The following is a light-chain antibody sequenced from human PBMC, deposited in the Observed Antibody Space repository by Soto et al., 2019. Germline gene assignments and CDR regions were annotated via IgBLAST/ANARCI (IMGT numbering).Light chain of an antibody. J-gene: IGKJ5*01. CDR2: AAF. CDR1: PSVTNY. Sequence: EIVLTQSPATLSLFPGERATLSCRASPSVTNYLAWYQQKPGQPPRLLIYAAFNRAAGIPARFSGSGSGTDFTLTISSLEPEDSAVYYCQQRNIWPPVTFGQGTRLENK. V-gene: IGKV3-11*01. CDR3: QQRNIWPPVT.